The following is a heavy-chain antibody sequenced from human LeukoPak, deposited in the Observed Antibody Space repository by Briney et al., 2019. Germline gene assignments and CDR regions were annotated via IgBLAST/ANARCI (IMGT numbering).Heavy chain of an antibody. CDR1: GFTFSSYE. D-gene: IGHD6-19*01. CDR2: ISSSGSAI. V-gene: IGHV3-48*03. Sequence: GSLRLSCAASGFTFSSYEMNWVRQAPGKGLEWVSYISSSGSAIYYADSVKGRFTISRDNAKNSLYLEMNSLRAEDTAVYYCARSNSGWYNLQYYYYMDVWGKGTTVTISS. J-gene: IGHJ6*03. CDR3: ARSNSGWYNLQYYYYMDV.